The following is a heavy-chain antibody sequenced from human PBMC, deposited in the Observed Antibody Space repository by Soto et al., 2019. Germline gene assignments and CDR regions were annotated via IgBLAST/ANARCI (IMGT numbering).Heavy chain of an antibody. J-gene: IGHJ6*02. D-gene: IGHD2-15*01. V-gene: IGHV1-18*01. CDR2: ISAYNGNT. CDR1: GYTFTSYG. CDR3: ARERGYCSGGSCAPTGGMEV. Sequence: SVKVSCKASGYTFTSYGISWVRQAPGQGLEWMGWISAYNGNTNYAQKLQGRVTMTTDTSTSTAYMELRSLRSDDTAVYYCARERGYCSGGSCAPTGGMEVWGQGTTVTVSS.